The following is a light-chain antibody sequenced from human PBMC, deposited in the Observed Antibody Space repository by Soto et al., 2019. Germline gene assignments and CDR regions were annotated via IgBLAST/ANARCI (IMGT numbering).Light chain of an antibody. CDR2: WAS. CDR1: QSVLYNSNNKNF. J-gene: IGKJ4*01. CDR3: LQYSSSPLT. Sequence: DIVMTQSPDSLAVSLGERATINCKSSQSVLYNSNNKNFLAWYQQKPGQSPKLLIYWASTRESGVPDRFSGSGSGTDFTLTISNLQAEDVAVYYCLQYSSSPLTFGGGTKVEIK. V-gene: IGKV4-1*01.